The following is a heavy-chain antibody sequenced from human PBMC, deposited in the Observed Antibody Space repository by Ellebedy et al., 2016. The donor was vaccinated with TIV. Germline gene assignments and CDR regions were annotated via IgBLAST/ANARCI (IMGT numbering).Heavy chain of an antibody. V-gene: IGHV5-51*01. CDR2: IYPGDSDT. J-gene: IGHJ4*02. D-gene: IGHD3-22*01. CDR1: GYSFTSYW. Sequence: KVSCKGSGYSFTSYWIGWVRQMPGKGLEWMGIIYPGDSDTRYSPSFQGQVTISADKSISTAYLQWSSLKASDTAMYYCARRSYDSSYGMVNYFDYWGQGTLVTVSS. CDR3: ARRSYDSSYGMVNYFDY.